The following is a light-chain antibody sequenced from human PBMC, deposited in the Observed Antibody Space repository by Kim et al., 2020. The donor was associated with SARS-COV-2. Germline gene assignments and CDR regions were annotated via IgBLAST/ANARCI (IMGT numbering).Light chain of an antibody. Sequence: SGSISCSGSPSNVGPNPVNWYQAVPGTAPKLVVYGNNQRPSGVPDRFSGSKSGTSASLAISGLHSEDGADYYCATWDDSLNAYVFGSGTKVTVL. V-gene: IGLV1-44*01. CDR3: ATWDDSLNAYV. CDR2: GNN. CDR1: PSNVGPNP. J-gene: IGLJ1*01.